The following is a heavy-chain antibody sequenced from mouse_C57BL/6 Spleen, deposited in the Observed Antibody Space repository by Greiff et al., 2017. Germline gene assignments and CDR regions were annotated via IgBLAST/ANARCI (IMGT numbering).Heavy chain of an antibody. J-gene: IGHJ1*01. CDR2: IYPRGGST. D-gene: IGHD1-1*01. Sequence: QVQLQQSGPELVKPGASVKLSCKASGYTFTSYDINWVKQRPGQGLEWIGWIYPRGGSTKYNEKFKGKATLTVDTSSSTAYLELHILISDDTAVYYCARSYCSSYACFDYWGQGTTVTVSS. V-gene: IGHV1-85*01. CDR3: ARSYCSSYACFDY. CDR1: GYTFTSYD.